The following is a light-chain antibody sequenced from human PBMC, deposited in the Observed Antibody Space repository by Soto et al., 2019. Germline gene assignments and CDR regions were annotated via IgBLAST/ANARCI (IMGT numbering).Light chain of an antibody. CDR1: QSVSSN. Sequence: EIVMTQSPATLSVSPGERATLSCRASQSVSSNLAWYQQKPVQAPRLLIYGASTRATGIPARFSGSGSGTEFTLTISSLQSADFAVYYCQQYNNWPWTFGKGTKVEIK. J-gene: IGKJ1*01. V-gene: IGKV3-15*01. CDR2: GAS. CDR3: QQYNNWPWT.